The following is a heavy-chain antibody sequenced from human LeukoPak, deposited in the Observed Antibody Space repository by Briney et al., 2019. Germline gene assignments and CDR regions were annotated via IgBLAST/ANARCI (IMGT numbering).Heavy chain of an antibody. Sequence: GGSLRLSCAASGFTVSSNYMSWVRQAPGKGLEWVSVIYSGGSTYYADSVKGRFTISRDNSKNTLYLQMNSLRAEDTAVYYCARGHGILRVRYYYYMDVWGKGTTVTVSS. CDR1: GFTVSSNY. V-gene: IGHV3-66*02. CDR2: IYSGGST. D-gene: IGHD3-10*01. CDR3: ARGHGILRVRYYYYMDV. J-gene: IGHJ6*03.